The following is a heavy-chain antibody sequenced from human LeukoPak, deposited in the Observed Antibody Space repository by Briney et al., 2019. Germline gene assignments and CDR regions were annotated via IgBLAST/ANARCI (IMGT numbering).Heavy chain of an antibody. CDR1: GGSFSGYY. D-gene: IGHD1-26*01. CDR2: INHSGST. J-gene: IGHJ4*02. V-gene: IGHV4-34*01. Sequence: PSETLSLTCAVYGGSFSGYYWSWIRQPPGKGLEWIGEINHSGSTNYNPSLKSRVTISVDTSKNQFSLKLSSVTAADTAVYYCARDREWELQSSRYFDYWGQGTLVTVSS. CDR3: ARDREWELQSSRYFDY.